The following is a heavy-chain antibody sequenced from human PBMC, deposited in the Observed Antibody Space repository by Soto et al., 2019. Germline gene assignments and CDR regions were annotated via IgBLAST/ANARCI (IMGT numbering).Heavy chain of an antibody. J-gene: IGHJ4*02. CDR1: GFTFSDST. CDR2: IRGKAHSYAT. Sequence: EVLLVESGGALVQPGGSLRLSCAASGFTFSDSTMHWVRQASGKGLEWVGRIRGKAHSYATAYTAAVKGRFTISRDDSKNTAYLQMNSLKTEDTAVYDCTPLLGLGGQGTLVTVSS. D-gene: IGHD2-21*01. V-gene: IGHV3-73*01. CDR3: TPLLGL.